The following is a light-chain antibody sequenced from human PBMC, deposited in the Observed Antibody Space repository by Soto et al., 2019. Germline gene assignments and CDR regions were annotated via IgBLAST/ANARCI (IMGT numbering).Light chain of an antibody. J-gene: IGLJ3*02. CDR2: EGS. CDR1: SSDVGSYNL. Sequence: QSVLTQPASVSGSPGQSITISCTGTSSDVGSYNLVSWYQQHPGKAPKLMIYEGSKLPAGVSNRCSGSKSGNTASLTISGLQDEDEADYYCCSYAGSSTWVFGGGTKLTVL. CDR3: CSYAGSSTWV. V-gene: IGLV2-23*01.